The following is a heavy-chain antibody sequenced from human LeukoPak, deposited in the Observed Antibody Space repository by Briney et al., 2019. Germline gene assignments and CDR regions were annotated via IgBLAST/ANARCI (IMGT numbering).Heavy chain of an antibody. CDR3: ARDFVRPGKYSSSWSRFDP. CDR1: GGSISSGSYY. CDR2: IYTSGST. Sequence: SETLSLTCTVSGGSISSGSYYWSWIRQPAGKGLEWIGRIYTSGSTNYNPSLKSRVTISVDTSKNQFSLKLSSVTAADTAVYYCARDFVRPGKYSSSWSRFDPWGQGTLVTVSS. V-gene: IGHV4-61*02. D-gene: IGHD6-13*01. J-gene: IGHJ5*02.